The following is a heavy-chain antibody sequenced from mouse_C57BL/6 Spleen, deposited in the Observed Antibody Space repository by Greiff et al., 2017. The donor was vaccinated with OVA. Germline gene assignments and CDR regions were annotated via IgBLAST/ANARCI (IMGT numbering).Heavy chain of an antibody. D-gene: IGHD2-5*01. CDR3: ASTHYSNSWYFDV. CDR2: ISYSGST. J-gene: IGHJ1*03. Sequence: VQLQQSGPGMVKPSQSLSLTCTVTGYSITSGYDWHWIRHFPGNKLEWMGYISYSGSTNYNPSLKSRISITHDTSKNHFFLKVNSVTTEDTATDYCASTHYSNSWYFDVWGTGTTVTVSS. CDR1: GYSITSGYD. V-gene: IGHV3-1*01.